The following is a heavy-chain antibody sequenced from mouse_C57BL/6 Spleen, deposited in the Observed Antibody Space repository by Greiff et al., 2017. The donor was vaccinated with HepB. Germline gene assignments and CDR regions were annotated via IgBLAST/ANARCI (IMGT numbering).Heavy chain of an antibody. V-gene: IGHV3-1*01. CDR3: AREDYSYWYFDV. CDR1: GYSITSGYD. Sequence: VQLQQSGPGMVKPSQSLSLTCTVTGYSITSGYDWHWIRHFPGNKLEWMGYISYSGSTNYNPSLKSRISITHDTSKNHFFLKLNSVTTEDTATYYCAREDYSYWYFDVWGTGTTVPVSS. J-gene: IGHJ1*03. D-gene: IGHD1-1*01. CDR2: ISYSGST.